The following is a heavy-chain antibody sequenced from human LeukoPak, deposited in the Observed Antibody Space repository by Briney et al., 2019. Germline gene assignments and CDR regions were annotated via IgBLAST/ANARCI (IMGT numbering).Heavy chain of an antibody. CDR2: ISSSSSYI. D-gene: IGHD3-22*01. J-gene: IGHJ4*02. Sequence: GGSLRLSCAASGFTFSSYSMNWVRQAPGKGLEWVSSISSSSSYIYYADSVKGRFTISRDNAKNSLYLQMNSLRAEDTAVYYCARELYYYDSRGYLGPDYWGQGTLVTVSS. V-gene: IGHV3-21*01. CDR1: GFTFSSYS. CDR3: ARELYYYDSRGYLGPDY.